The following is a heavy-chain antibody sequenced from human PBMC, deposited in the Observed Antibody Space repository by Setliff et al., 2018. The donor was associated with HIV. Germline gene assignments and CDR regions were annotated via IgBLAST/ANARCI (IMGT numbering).Heavy chain of an antibody. CDR2: IYQSGST. CDR3: ARVSYDYASYYMDV. J-gene: IGHJ6*03. Sequence: SETLSLTCTVSGGSISSHYWTWIRQPPGRGLEWIGTIYQSGSTYYNPSLKSRVTISLDTSKNQFSLKLSSVTAADTAVYYCARVSYDYASYYMDVWGKGTTVTVSS. V-gene: IGHV4-59*08. D-gene: IGHD3-16*01. CDR1: GGSISSHY.